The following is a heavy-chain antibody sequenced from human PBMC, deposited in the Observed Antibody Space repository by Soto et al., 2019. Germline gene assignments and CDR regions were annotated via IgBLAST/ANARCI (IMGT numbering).Heavy chain of an antibody. CDR3: ARNTISAAGADYYGLDV. CDR1: GFTFSDYY. CDR2: MSSSGVTV. J-gene: IGHJ6*02. Sequence: PGGSLRLSCAGSGFTFSDYYMSWIRQAPGQGLEWVSYMSSSGVTVFYADSVKGRSTISRDNAKNSLYLQMYSLRAEDSAVYYCARNTISAAGADYYGLDVWGQGTTVTVSS. V-gene: IGHV3-11*01. D-gene: IGHD6-13*01.